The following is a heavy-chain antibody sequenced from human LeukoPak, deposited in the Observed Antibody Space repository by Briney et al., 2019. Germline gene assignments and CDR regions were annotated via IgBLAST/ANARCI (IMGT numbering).Heavy chain of an antibody. V-gene: IGHV4-59*12. CDR2: IYYSGST. CDR3: ARLRPTRTHDFSFDY. J-gene: IGHJ4*02. D-gene: IGHD1-14*01. Sequence: SETLSLTCTVSGGSISSYYWSWIRQPPGKGLEWIGYIYYSGSTNYNPSLKSRVTISVDTSKNQFSLKLSSVTAADTAVYYCARLRPTRTHDFSFDYWGQGTLVTVSS. CDR1: GGSISSYY.